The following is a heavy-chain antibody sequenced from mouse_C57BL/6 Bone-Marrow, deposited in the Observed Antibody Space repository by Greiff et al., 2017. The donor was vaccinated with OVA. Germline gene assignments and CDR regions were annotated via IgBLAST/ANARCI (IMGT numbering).Heavy chain of an antibody. V-gene: IGHV1-7*01. D-gene: IGHD2-1*01. Sequence: VQLQQSGAELAKPGASVKPSCKASGYTFTSYWMHWVKQRPGQGLEWIGYINPSSGYTKYNQKFKDKATLTADKSSSTAYMQLSSLTYEDSAVYYCARRAYGNYEGFAYWGQGTLVTVSA. CDR1: GYTFTSYW. CDR3: ARRAYGNYEGFAY. J-gene: IGHJ3*01. CDR2: INPSSGYT.